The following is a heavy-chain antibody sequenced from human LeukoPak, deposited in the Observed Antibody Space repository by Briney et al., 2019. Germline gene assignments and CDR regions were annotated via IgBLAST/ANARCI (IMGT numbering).Heavy chain of an antibody. V-gene: IGHV3-9*01. D-gene: IGHD6-6*01. CDR3: AKDSSSSTHYYYYGMDV. CDR2: ISWNSSSI. Sequence: GGSLRLSCAASGFTFDDYAMHWVRQAPGKGLEWVSGISWNSSSIGYADSVKGRFTISRDNAKNSLYLQMNSLRAEDTALYYCAKDSSSSTHYYYYGMDVWGQGTTVTVSS. J-gene: IGHJ6*02. CDR1: GFTFDDYA.